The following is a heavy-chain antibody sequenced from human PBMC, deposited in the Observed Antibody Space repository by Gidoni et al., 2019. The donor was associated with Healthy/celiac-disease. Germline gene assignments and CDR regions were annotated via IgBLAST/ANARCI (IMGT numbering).Heavy chain of an antibody. CDR3: ARGVEGGIAAAAILFDY. V-gene: IGHV4-59*08. CDR1: GGSISSYY. J-gene: IGHJ4*02. D-gene: IGHD6-13*01. Sequence: QVQLQESGPGLVKPSETLSLTCTVSGGSISSYYWSWIRQPPGKGLELIGYIYYSGSTNYTPSLKSRVTISVDTSKNQFSLELSSVTAADTAVYYCARGVEGGIAAAAILFDYWGQGTLVTVSS. CDR2: IYYSGST.